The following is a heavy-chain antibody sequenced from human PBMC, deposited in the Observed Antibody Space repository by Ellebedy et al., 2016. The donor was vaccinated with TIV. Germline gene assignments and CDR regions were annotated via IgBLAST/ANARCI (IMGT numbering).Heavy chain of an antibody. CDR3: ARVGYCSGDSCYSWGMDV. J-gene: IGHJ6*02. CDR2: INTYNDNT. CDR1: GYTFTTYG. D-gene: IGHD2-15*01. V-gene: IGHV1-18*01. Sequence: ASVKVSXXASGYTFTTYGITWVRQAPGQGLEWMGWINTYNDNTNYAQKLQGRVTMTTDTSASTAYMELRSLRSDDTAVYYCARVGYCSGDSCYSWGMDVWGQGTTVTVSS.